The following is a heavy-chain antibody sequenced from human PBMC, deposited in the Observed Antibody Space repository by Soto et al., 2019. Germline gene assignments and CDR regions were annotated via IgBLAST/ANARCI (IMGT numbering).Heavy chain of an antibody. CDR2: MSPYSGNT. V-gene: IGHV1-18*01. D-gene: IGHD3-16*01. CDR1: GYIFVNYG. Sequence: QVQLVQSGDEVRKPGSSVKVSCKASGYIFVNYGLAWVRQAPGQALEWMGWMSPYSGNTHYANKVQGTLPLTTDTSASTAYMEPGSLTSDDPAVYYCAMVDNYVTPTPRDVWGQGAMITVSS. CDR3: AMVDNYVTPTPRDV. J-gene: IGHJ6*02.